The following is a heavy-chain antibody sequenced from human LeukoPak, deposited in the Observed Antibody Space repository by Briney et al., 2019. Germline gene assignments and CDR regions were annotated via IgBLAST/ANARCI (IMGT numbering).Heavy chain of an antibody. CDR2: ISNDGSRK. J-gene: IGHJ4*02. V-gene: IGHV3-30*03. Sequence: GGSLRLSCAPSGFTFSRHGMHWVRQAPGKGLEWVAIISNDGSRKYYGHSVEGRFTISRDNSKNTLYLQMDSLRAEDTAVYYCARDRAWNYFDYWGQGTLVTVSS. CDR3: ARDRAWNYFDY. CDR1: GFTFSRHG. D-gene: IGHD3-3*01.